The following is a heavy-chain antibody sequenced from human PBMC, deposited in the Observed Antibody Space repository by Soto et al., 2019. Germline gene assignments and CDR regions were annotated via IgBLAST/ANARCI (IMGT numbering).Heavy chain of an antibody. J-gene: IGHJ6*02. CDR1: GGSISSYY. CDR2: IYYSGST. V-gene: IGHV4-59*01. Sequence: PSETLSLTCTVSGGSISSYYWSWIRQPPGKGLEGIGYIYYSGSTNYNPSLKSRVTISVDTSKNQFSLKLSTVTAADTVVYYCATSAGFWEFRYFYYVMEVWGQGSTVTVSS. CDR3: ATSAGFWEFRYFYYVMEV. D-gene: IGHD3-10*01.